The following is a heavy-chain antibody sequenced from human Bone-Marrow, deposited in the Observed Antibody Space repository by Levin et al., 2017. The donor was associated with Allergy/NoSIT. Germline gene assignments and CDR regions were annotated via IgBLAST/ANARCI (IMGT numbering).Heavy chain of an antibody. Sequence: ASVKVSCKASGYTFTTYDINWVRHAPGQGLEWVGWLNPNSANTAFAQKFQGRVTMTRNTSISTAYMELSSLRSEDTAVYYCARGRGSQNGCYYGGFDSWGQGSLVTVSS. D-gene: IGHD2-15*01. V-gene: IGHV1-8*01. CDR2: LNPNSANT. J-gene: IGHJ4*02. CDR3: ARGRGSQNGCYYGGFDS. CDR1: GYTFTTYD.